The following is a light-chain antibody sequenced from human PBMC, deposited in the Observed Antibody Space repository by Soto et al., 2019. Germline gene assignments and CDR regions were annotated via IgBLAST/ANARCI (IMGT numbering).Light chain of an antibody. Sequence: QSALTQPASVSGSPGQSIAISCTGTTSDVGGYNYVSWYQQHPGKAPKVILYEVSNRRSGVSDRFSGTKSGNSASLTISGLEAEDEADYYCSSYRYSSILYVFGTGTKDTVL. V-gene: IGLV2-14*01. CDR2: EVS. CDR1: TSDVGGYNY. CDR3: SSYRYSSILYV. J-gene: IGLJ1*01.